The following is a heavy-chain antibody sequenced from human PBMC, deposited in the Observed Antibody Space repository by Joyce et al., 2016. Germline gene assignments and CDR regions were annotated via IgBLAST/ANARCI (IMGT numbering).Heavy chain of an antibody. D-gene: IGHD3-16*01. V-gene: IGHV4-34*02. CDR3: ARNNYKDDFVWEGYYYYGMDV. Sequence: QVQLQQWGAGLLKPSETLSLTCAVYGGSFRGYYWSWVRQPPGKGLEWIGEINESGSSKYNPSLKSRVTISVDSSKNQFSLKLSSVTAADTAFYYCARNNYKDDFVWEGYYYYGMDVWGQGTTVTVSS. J-gene: IGHJ6*02. CDR1: GGSFRGYY. CDR2: INESGSS.